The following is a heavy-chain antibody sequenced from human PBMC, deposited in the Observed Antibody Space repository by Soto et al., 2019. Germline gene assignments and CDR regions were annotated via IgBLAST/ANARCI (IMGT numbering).Heavy chain of an antibody. CDR3: AREGLTYSSGPLDLYYFDY. D-gene: IGHD6-19*01. V-gene: IGHV3-33*01. J-gene: IGHJ4*02. CDR1: GFTFSSYG. Sequence: SLRLSCAASGFTFSSYGMHWVRQAPGKGLEWVAVIWYDGSNKYYADSVKGRFTISRDNSKNTLYLQMNSLRAEDTAVYYCAREGLTYSSGPLDLYYFDYWGQGTLVTVSS. CDR2: IWYDGSNK.